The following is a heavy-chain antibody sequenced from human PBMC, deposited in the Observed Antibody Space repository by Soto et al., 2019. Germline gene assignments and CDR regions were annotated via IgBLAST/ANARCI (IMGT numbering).Heavy chain of an antibody. D-gene: IGHD4-17*01. J-gene: IGHJ4*02. Sequence: EVQLVESGGGLVQPGGSLRLSCAVSGFTFSSYWMHWVRQAPGKGLVWVSRINRDGSTTSYADSVKGRFSISRDNAKNTLYLQMNSLRAEDTAVYYGARVAYGDWGGFDYWGQGTLVTVSS. CDR1: GFTFSSYW. CDR3: ARVAYGDWGGFDY. V-gene: IGHV3-74*01. CDR2: INRDGSTT.